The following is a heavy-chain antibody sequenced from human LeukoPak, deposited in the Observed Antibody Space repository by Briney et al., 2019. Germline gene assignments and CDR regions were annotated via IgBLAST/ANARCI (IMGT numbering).Heavy chain of an antibody. CDR3: AKEDYYDSSGYYER. J-gene: IGHJ4*02. D-gene: IGHD3-22*01. CDR1: GFTFSSYN. V-gene: IGHV3-21*04. CDR2: ISSSSSYI. Sequence: GGSLRLSCAASGFTFSSYNMNWIRQAPGKGLEWVSSISSSSSYIYYADSVKGRFTISRDNAKNSLYLQMNSLRAEDTALYYCAKEDYYDSSGYYERWGQGTLVTVSS.